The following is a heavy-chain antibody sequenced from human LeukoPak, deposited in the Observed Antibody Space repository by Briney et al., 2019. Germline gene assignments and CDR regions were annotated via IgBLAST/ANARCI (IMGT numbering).Heavy chain of an antibody. J-gene: IGHJ4*02. CDR1: GGSISSYY. D-gene: IGHD6-13*01. CDR3: ASPPAVAAAVYY. Sequence: SETLSLTCTVSGGSISSYYWSWIRQPAGKGLEWIGRIYTSGSTNYNPSLKSRVTISVDTSKNQFSLKLNSVTAADTAVYYCASPPAVAAAVYYWGQGTLVTVSS. CDR2: IYTSGST. V-gene: IGHV4-4*07.